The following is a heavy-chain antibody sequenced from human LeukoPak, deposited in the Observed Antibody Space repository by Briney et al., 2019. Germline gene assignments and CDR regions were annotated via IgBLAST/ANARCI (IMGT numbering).Heavy chain of an antibody. CDR2: IKQDGSEK. V-gene: IGHV3-7*01. J-gene: IGHJ4*02. Sequence: GGSLRLSCAVSGFTFSSYWMSWVRQAPGKGLEWVANIKQDGSEKYYVDSVKGRFTISRDNAKNSLYLQMNSLRAEDTAVYYCARDGSYCDYELRTTLPDYWGQGTLVTVSS. CDR3: ARDGSYCDYELRTTLPDY. D-gene: IGHD5-12*01. CDR1: GFTFSSYW.